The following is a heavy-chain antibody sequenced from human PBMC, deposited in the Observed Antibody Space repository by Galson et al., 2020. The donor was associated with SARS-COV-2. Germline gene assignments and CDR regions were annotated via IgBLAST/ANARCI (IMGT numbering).Heavy chain of an antibody. J-gene: IGHJ4*02. CDR3: ARYRLTYFDY. CDR1: GFSLSTTTVA. CDR2: IYWDDDK. Sequence: KMSGPTLVKPTQALTLTCTVSGFSLSTTTVAVGWIRQPTGKALEWLALIYWDDDKRYSPSLKDRLTITKDTSKNQVVLTMTSVDPVDTATYYCARYRLTYFDYWGQGTLVSVSS. D-gene: IGHD5-12*01. V-gene: IGHV2-5*02.